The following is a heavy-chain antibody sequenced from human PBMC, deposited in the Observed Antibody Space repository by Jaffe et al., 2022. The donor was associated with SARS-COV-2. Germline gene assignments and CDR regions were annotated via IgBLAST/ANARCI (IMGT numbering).Heavy chain of an antibody. CDR3: SRSLYD. J-gene: IGHJ4*02. V-gene: IGHV3-66*02. D-gene: IGHD2-2*01. Sequence: EVQLVESGGDLVQPGGSLRLSCAASEFTVSSNYMNWVRQAPGKGLEWISVINVAGETYYADSVKGRFTISRDNSRNTVTLQMNSLRPDDTAVYYCSRSLYDWGRGTLVTVSP. CDR2: INVAGET. CDR1: EFTVSSNY.